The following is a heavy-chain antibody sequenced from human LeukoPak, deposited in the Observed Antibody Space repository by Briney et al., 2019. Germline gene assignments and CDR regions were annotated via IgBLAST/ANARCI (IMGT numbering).Heavy chain of an antibody. CDR2: INPSGGST. Sequence: ASVKVSCEASGYTFTSYYMHWVRQAPGQGLEWMGIINPSGGSTSYAQKFQGRVTMTRDTSTSTVYMELSSLRSEDTAVYYCAILYSSSWYSSGWNYYYYGMDVWGQGTTVTVSS. J-gene: IGHJ6*02. V-gene: IGHV1-46*01. CDR1: GYTFTSYY. D-gene: IGHD6-13*01. CDR3: AILYSSSWYSSGWNYYYYGMDV.